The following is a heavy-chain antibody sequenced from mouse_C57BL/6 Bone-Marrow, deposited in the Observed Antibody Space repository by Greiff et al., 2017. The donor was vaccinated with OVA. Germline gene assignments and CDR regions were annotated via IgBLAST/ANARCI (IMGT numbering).Heavy chain of an antibody. D-gene: IGHD2-1*01. CDR3: ARNEIYYGNCVVWYFDV. CDR2: IWSGGST. V-gene: IGHV2-2*01. CDR1: GFSFTSYG. J-gene: IGHJ1*03. Sequence: QVQLQQSGPGLVQPSQSLSITCTASGFSFTSYGVHWVRQSPGKGLEWLGVIWSGGSTDYNAAFISRLSISKDNSKSEVFSNMNNLQADDTAIYYCARNEIYYGNCVVWYFDVWGTGTTVTVSS.